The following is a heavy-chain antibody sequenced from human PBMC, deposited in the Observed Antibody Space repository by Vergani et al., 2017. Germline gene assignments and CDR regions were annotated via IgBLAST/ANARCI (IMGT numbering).Heavy chain of an antibody. V-gene: IGHV3-33*01. CDR3: AREENSGYDLVGY. CDR1: GFTFSTYG. D-gene: IGHD5-12*01. J-gene: IGHJ4*02. CDR2: IWYDGRNK. Sequence: QVQLVESGGGVVQPGRSLRLSCSASGFTFSTYGMHWVRQAPGKGLEWVAVIWYDGRNKYYADSVKGRFTISRDNAKNSLYLQMNSLRAEDTAVYYCAREENSGYDLVGYWGQGTLVTVSS.